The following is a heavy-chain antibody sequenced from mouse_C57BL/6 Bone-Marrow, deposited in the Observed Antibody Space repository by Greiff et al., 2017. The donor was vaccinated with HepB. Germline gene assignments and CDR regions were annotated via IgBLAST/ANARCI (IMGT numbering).Heavy chain of an antibody. CDR1: GYSFTGYF. Sequence: VQLQQSGPELVKPGDSVKISCKASGYSFTGYFMNWVMQSHGKSLEWIGRINPYNGDTFYNQKFKGKATLTVDKSSSTAYMQLSSLTSEDSAVYYCARPVVGGDFDYWGQGTTLTVSS. J-gene: IGHJ2*01. CDR3: ARPVVGGDFDY. D-gene: IGHD1-1*01. CDR2: INPYNGDT. V-gene: IGHV1-20*01.